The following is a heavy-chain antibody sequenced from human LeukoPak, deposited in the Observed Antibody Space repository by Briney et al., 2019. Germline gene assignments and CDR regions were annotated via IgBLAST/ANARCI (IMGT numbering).Heavy chain of an antibody. V-gene: IGHV4-61*02. D-gene: IGHD6-13*01. Sequence: PSQTLSLTCAVSGGSISSGGYSWSWIRQPPGKGLEWIGRIYTSGSTNYNPSLKSRVTMSVDTSKNQFSLKLSSVTAADTAVYYCASGSMAAAGTYPPWYWGQGTLVTVSS. CDR3: ASGSMAAAGTYPPWY. CDR2: IYTSGST. J-gene: IGHJ4*02. CDR1: GGSISSGGYS.